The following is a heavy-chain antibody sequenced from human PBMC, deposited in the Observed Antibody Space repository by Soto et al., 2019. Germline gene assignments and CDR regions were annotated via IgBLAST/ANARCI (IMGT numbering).Heavy chain of an antibody. CDR1: GGSISSGGYY. V-gene: IGHV4-31*03. Sequence: TSETLSLTCTVSGGSISSGGYYWSWIRQHPGKGLEWIGYIYYSGSTYYNPSLKSRVTISVDTSENQFSLKVSSVTAADTAVYYCASRDPGTSVDYWGQGTLVTVSS. J-gene: IGHJ4*02. CDR2: IYYSGST. D-gene: IGHD1-7*01. CDR3: ASRDPGTSVDY.